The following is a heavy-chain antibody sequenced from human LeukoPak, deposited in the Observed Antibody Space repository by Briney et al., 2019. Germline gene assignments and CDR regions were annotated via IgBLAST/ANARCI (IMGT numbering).Heavy chain of an antibody. CDR1: GGSVSSYY. CDR2: IYTSGST. V-gene: IGHV4-4*07. D-gene: IGHD6-13*01. CDR3: AGVEEQQLVVRSYLDY. Sequence: ASETLSLTCTVSGGSVSSYYWSWIRQPAGKGLEGIGRIYTSGSTNYNPSLKSRVTISVDKSKNQFSLKLSSVTAADTAVYYCAGVEEQQLVVRSYLDYWGQGTLVTVSS. J-gene: IGHJ4*02.